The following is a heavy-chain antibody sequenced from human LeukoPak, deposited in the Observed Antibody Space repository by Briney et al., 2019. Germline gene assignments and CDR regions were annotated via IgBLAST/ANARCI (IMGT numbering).Heavy chain of an antibody. CDR1: GFTFSDYY. Sequence: GGSLRLSCAASGFTFSDYYMSWIRQAPGKGLEWVSYISSSGSTIYYADSVKGRYTISRDNAKNSLYLQMNSLRAEDTAVYYCARDPAPGAFDIWGQGTMVTVSS. V-gene: IGHV3-11*01. J-gene: IGHJ3*02. CDR2: ISSSGSTI. CDR3: ARDPAPGAFDI.